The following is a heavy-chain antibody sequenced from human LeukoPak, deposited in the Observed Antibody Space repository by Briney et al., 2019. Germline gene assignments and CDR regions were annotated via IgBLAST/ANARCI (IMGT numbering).Heavy chain of an antibody. CDR2: IIPILGIA. J-gene: IGHJ6*03. Sequence: ASVKVSCKASGGTFSSYAISWVRQAPGQGLEWMGRIIPILGIANYAQKFQGRVTITADKSTSTAYMELSSLRSEDTAVYYCAGTLPAYCGADCSGYMDVWDKGTTVTVSS. V-gene: IGHV1-69*04. D-gene: IGHD2-21*01. CDR3: AGTLPAYCGADCSGYMDV. CDR1: GGTFSSYA.